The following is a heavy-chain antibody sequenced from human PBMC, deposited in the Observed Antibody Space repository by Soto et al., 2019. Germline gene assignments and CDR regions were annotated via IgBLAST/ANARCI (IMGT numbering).Heavy chain of an antibody. CDR3: ARSPYYDILTGYYDY. Sequence: ASVKVSCKASGGTFSSYAISWVRQAPGQGLEWMGGIIPIFGTANYAQKFQGRVTITADESTSTAYMELSSLRSEDTAVYYCARSPYYDILTGYYDYWGQGTLGTVSS. V-gene: IGHV1-69*13. CDR1: GGTFSSYA. J-gene: IGHJ4*02. D-gene: IGHD3-9*01. CDR2: IIPIFGTA.